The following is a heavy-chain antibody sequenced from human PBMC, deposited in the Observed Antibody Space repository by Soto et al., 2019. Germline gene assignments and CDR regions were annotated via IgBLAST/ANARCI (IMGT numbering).Heavy chain of an antibody. CDR1: GYIFTSYY. V-gene: IGHV1-18*04. D-gene: IGHD4-17*01. CDR2: INAFNGNT. J-gene: IGHJ3*02. Sequence: ASVKVSCKASGYIFTSYYIHWVRQAPGQGLEWMGWINAFNGNTNYAQKLQGRVTMTTDTSTSTAYMEVRSLRSDDTAVYYCARNGGDAFDIWGQGTMVTVSS. CDR3: ARNGGDAFDI.